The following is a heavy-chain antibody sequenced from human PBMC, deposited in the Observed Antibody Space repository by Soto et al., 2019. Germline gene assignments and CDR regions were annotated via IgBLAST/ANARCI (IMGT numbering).Heavy chain of an antibody. CDR3: AKDLFSGGSYPNWFDP. Sequence: GGSLRLSCEASGFSFRSYGLHWVRQAPGKGLEWIGLTSYDGSNQFYADSVRGRFTISRDNSNNTLYLQMTSLRVEDTAVYYCAKDLFSGGSYPNWFDPWGHGTLVTVSS. CDR2: TSYDGSNQ. CDR1: GFSFRSYG. D-gene: IGHD1-26*01. V-gene: IGHV3-30*18. J-gene: IGHJ5*02.